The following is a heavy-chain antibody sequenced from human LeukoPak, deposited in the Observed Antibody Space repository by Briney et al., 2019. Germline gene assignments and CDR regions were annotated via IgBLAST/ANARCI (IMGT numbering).Heavy chain of an antibody. CDR2: IYYSGST. CDR3: ARRSGWFDKFDY. V-gene: IGHV4-39*01. CDR1: GGSISSSSYY. Sequence: SETLSLTCTVSGGSISSSSYYWGWIRQPPGKGLEWIGSIYYSGSTYYNPSLKSRVTISVDTSKNQFSLKLSSVTAADTAVCYCARRSGWFDKFDYWGQGTLVTVSS. J-gene: IGHJ4*02. D-gene: IGHD3-10*01.